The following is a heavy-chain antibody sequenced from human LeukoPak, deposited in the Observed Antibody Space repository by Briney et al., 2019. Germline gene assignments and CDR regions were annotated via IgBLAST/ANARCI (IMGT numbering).Heavy chain of an antibody. Sequence: GGSLRLSCAASGFTFSSYSMNWVRQAPGKGLEWVSSISSSSSYIYYADSVKGRFTISIDNAKNSLYLQMNSLRAEDTAVYYCARDTAAAGDAFDIWGQGTMVAVSS. J-gene: IGHJ3*02. V-gene: IGHV3-21*01. CDR3: ARDTAAAGDAFDI. CDR1: GFTFSSYS. D-gene: IGHD6-13*01. CDR2: ISSSSSYI.